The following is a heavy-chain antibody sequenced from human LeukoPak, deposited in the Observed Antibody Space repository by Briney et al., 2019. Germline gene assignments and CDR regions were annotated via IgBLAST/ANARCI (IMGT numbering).Heavy chain of an antibody. CDR2: IYYSGST. Sequence: PSETLSLTCTVSGGSISSYYWSWIRQPPGKGLEWIGYIYYSGSTNYNPSLKSRVTISVDTSKNQFSLKLSSVTAADTAVYYCARSVYGSGSYGAFDIWGQGTMVTVSS. J-gene: IGHJ3*02. V-gene: IGHV4-59*01. CDR3: ARSVYGSGSYGAFDI. D-gene: IGHD3-10*01. CDR1: GGSISSYY.